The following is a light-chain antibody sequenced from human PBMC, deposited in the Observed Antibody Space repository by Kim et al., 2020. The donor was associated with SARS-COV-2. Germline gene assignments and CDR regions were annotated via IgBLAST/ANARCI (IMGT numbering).Light chain of an antibody. J-gene: IGLJ3*02. CDR2: GKN. CDR3: NSRDNDDNHLVV. CDR1: SLRSYS. Sequence: SSELTQDPAVSVALGQTVRITCQGDSLRSYSANCYQQKPGQAPVLVIYGKNNRPSGIPDRFSGSSSGNRASLTIFGAQAEDEADYYCNSRDNDDNHLVVFGGGTQLTVL. V-gene: IGLV3-19*01.